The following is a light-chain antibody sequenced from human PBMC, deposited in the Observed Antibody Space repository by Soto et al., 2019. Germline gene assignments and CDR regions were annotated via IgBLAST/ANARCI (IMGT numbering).Light chain of an antibody. CDR2: AAS. J-gene: IGKJ1*01. CDR3: QQHQTYST. Sequence: AIRMTQSPSSLSASTGDRVTITFRASQGISSYLAWYQQKPGKAPKLLIYAASTLQSGVPSRFSGSGSGTDFTLTISCLQSEDFATYYCQQHQTYSTCGQGTKGDIK. V-gene: IGKV1-8*01. CDR1: QGISSY.